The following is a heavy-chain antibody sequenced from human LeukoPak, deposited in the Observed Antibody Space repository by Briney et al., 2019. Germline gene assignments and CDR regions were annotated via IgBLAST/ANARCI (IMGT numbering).Heavy chain of an antibody. CDR3: ANLYGDYPDY. J-gene: IGHJ4*02. V-gene: IGHV3-30*18. CDR2: ISYNGSNK. Sequence: GGSLRLSCAASGFTFSSSGMHWVRQAPGKGLEWVAVISYNGSNKYYADSVKGRFTISRDNSKNTLYLQMNSLRAEDTAVYYCANLYGDYPDYWGQGTLVTASS. D-gene: IGHD4-17*01. CDR1: GFTFSSSG.